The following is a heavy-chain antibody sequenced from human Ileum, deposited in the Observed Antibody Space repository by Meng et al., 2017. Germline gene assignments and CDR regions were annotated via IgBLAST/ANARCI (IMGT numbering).Heavy chain of an antibody. J-gene: IGHJ4*02. Sequence: VSGPRVVGPSGTLSLACTVSGGSVRSGSYYWSWIRQPPGKGLEWIGHIYYSGSTNYNPSLKSRVTISVDMSKNQFSLKLNSVTAADTAIYFCARSSTSPASYFFDYWGQGTLVTVSS. V-gene: IGHV4-61*01. D-gene: IGHD6-6*01. CDR2: IYYSGST. CDR3: ARSSTSPASYFFDY. CDR1: GGSVRSGSYY.